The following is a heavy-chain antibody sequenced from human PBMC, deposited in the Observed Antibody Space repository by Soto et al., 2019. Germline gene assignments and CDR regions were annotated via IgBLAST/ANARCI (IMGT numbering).Heavy chain of an antibody. Sequence: PSETLSLTCTVSGGSISSSSYYWGWLRQPPGKGLEWIGSIYYSGSTYYNPSLKSRVTISVDTSKNQFSLKLSSVTAADTAVYYCARRSPFYYFDYWGQGTLVTVSS. V-gene: IGHV4-39*01. CDR1: GGSISSSSYY. CDR2: IYYSGST. J-gene: IGHJ4*02. CDR3: ARRSPFYYFDY.